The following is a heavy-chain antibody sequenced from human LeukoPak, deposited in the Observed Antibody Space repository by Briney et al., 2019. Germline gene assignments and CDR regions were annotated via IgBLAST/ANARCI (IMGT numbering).Heavy chain of an antibody. CDR1: GGSINGGDYY. CDR2: IYYSGST. J-gene: IGHJ4*02. CDR3: ATANIAARRQYYFDY. D-gene: IGHD6-6*01. Sequence: SEALSLTGTVSGGSINGGDYYWNWIRQPPGKGLEWIGYIYYSGSTYYNPSLKSRVTISVDTSKNQFSLKMSSVTAAETAVYYCATANIAARRQYYFDYWGQGTLVTVSS. V-gene: IGHV4-30-4*01.